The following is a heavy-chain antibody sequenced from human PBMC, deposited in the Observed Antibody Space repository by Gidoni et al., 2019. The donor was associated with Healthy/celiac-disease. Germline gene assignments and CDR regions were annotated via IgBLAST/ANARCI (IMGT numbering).Heavy chain of an antibody. CDR3: ARAAIVVVVAATADY. J-gene: IGHJ4*02. Sequence: QVQLVESGGGVVQPGRSLRLSCAASGFTFSSYAMHWVRQAPGKGLEWVAVISYDGSNKYYADSVKGRFTISRDNSKNTLYLQMNSLRAEDTAVYYCARAAIVVVVAATADYWGQGTLVTVSS. CDR1: GFTFSSYA. D-gene: IGHD2-15*01. V-gene: IGHV3-30*01. CDR2: ISYDGSNK.